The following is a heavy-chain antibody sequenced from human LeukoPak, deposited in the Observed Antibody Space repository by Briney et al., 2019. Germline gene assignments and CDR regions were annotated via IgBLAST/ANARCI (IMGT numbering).Heavy chain of an antibody. CDR2: IRSKGDGHAT. Sequence: PGGSLKLSCAASGLTFSDSAIHWVRQASGKGLEWVGRIRSKGDGHATAYAASVQGRFALSRDDSKNTAYLQMNSLETDDTAVYYCTSGETVVIGNDVSDIWGQGTMVTVSS. CDR1: GLTFSDSA. CDR3: TSGETVVIGNDVSDI. J-gene: IGHJ3*02. D-gene: IGHD4-23*01. V-gene: IGHV3-73*01.